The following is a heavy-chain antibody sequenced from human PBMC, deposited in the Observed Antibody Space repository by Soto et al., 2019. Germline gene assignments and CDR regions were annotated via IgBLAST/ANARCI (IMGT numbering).Heavy chain of an antibody. D-gene: IGHD3-10*01. V-gene: IGHV3-23*01. J-gene: IGHJ4*02. CDR2: ISGSGLNT. CDR3: AKAFPPYYGSGSSYYFTF. CDR1: GFTFSSYA. Sequence: EVQLLESGGGLVQPGGSLTLSCAASGFTFSSYAMSWVRQAPGKGLEWVSAISGSGLNTYYAESVKGRFTISRDNSKNTLYLQLHSLRAEDTAIYDCAKAFPPYYGSGSSYYFTFWGQGTLVTVSS.